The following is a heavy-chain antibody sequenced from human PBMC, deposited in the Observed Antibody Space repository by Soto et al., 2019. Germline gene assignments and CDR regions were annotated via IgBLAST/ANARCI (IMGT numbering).Heavy chain of an antibody. CDR3: ATWPSSHCFDY. Sequence: RGESLKISCKGSGYSFRTYSIGWVRQMPGKGLEWLGNIHSGDSNARYSPSFQGQVTISVDKSISTTYLHWSSLKPSDTAFYYCATWPSSHCFDYWGQGTLVTVSS. D-gene: IGHD2-2*01. CDR1: GYSFRTYS. V-gene: IGHV5-51*01. J-gene: IGHJ4*02. CDR2: IHSGDSNA.